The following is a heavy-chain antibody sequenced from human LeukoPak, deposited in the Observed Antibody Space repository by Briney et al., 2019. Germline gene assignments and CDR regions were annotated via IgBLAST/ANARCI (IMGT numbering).Heavy chain of an antibody. Sequence: SVKVSCKASGGTFSSYAISWVRQAPGQGLEWMGGIIPIFGTANYAQKFQGRVTITADESASTAYMELSSLRSEDTAVYYCARGIAAAGTGFDYWGQGTLVTVSS. CDR3: ARGIAAAGTGFDY. D-gene: IGHD6-13*01. CDR1: GGTFSSYA. J-gene: IGHJ4*02. V-gene: IGHV1-69*13. CDR2: IIPIFGTA.